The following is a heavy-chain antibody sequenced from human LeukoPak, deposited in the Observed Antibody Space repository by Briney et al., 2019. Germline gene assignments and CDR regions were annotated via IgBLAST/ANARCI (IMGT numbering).Heavy chain of an antibody. CDR3: ARYTEYYFDY. Sequence: GGSLRLSCAASGFTFSTYWMTWVRQAPGKGLEWVANTKRDGSEEYYANSVKGHFTISRDNAKNSLYLQMNSLRAEDTAVYCCARYTEYYFDYWGQGTLVTVSS. CDR1: GFTFSTYW. V-gene: IGHV3-7*01. J-gene: IGHJ4*02. D-gene: IGHD2-2*02. CDR2: TKRDGSEE.